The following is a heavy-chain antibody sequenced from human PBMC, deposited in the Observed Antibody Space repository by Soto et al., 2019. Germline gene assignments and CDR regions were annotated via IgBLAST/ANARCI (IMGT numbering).Heavy chain of an antibody. CDR2: IYYSGST. CDR1: GGSISSGGYY. Sequence: SETLSLTCTVSGGSISSGGYYWSWIRQHPGKGLEWIGYIYYSGSTYYNPSLKSRVTISVDTSKNQFSLKLSSVTAADTAVYYCARWPQLEPRFDYWGQGTLVTVPS. CDR3: ARWPQLEPRFDY. D-gene: IGHD1-1*01. V-gene: IGHV4-31*03. J-gene: IGHJ4*02.